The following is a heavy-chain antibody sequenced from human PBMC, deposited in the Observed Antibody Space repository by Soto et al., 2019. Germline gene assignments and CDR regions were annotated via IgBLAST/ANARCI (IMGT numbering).Heavy chain of an antibody. Sequence: EVQLLESGGGLVQPGGSLRLSCAASGFTFSSYAMSWVRQAPGKGLEWVSAISGSGGSTYYADSVKGRFTISRDNSKNTLYLQMNSLSAEDTAVYYCANDHYGDYYYYGMDVWGHGTTVTVSS. V-gene: IGHV3-23*01. CDR3: ANDHYGDYYYYGMDV. CDR1: GFTFSSYA. CDR2: ISGSGGST. D-gene: IGHD4-17*01. J-gene: IGHJ6*02.